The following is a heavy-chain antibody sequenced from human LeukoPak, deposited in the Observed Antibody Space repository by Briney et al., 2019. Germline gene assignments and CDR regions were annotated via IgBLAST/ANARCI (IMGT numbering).Heavy chain of an antibody. J-gene: IGHJ4*02. Sequence: ASVKVSCKASGYTFTSYGISWVRQAPGQGREWMGWISAYNGNTNYAQKFQGRVTITADESTSTANMELSSLRSEDTAVYYCARDQAGKLLWFGEYDYWGQGTLVTVSS. CDR3: ARDQAGKLLWFGEYDY. D-gene: IGHD3-10*01. CDR2: ISAYNGNT. V-gene: IGHV1-18*01. CDR1: GYTFTSYG.